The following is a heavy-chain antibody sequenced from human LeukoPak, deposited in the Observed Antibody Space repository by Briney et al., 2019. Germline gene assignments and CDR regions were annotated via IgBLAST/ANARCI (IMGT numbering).Heavy chain of an antibody. CDR1: GFTFTSYA. V-gene: IGHV3-23*01. D-gene: IGHD3-10*01. CDR3: AKNYGSGSSVKYYYYMDV. Sequence: PGGSLRLSCAASGFTFTSYAMSWVRQAPKKVLGWVSVISASGGSTNYADSVKGRFTISRDNSKNTLYLQMNSLRAEDSAVYYCAKNYGSGSSVKYYYYMDVWGKGTTVTVSS. J-gene: IGHJ6*03. CDR2: ISASGGST.